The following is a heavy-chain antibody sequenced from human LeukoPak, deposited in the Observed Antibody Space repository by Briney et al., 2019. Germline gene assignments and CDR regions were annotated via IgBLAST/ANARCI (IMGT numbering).Heavy chain of an antibody. CDR3: ARSGYSYGADAFDI. D-gene: IGHD5-18*01. CDR1: GFTFSHYG. J-gene: IGHJ3*02. V-gene: IGHV3-30*02. CDR2: IRYEGINT. Sequence: GGSLRLSCVGSGFTFSHYGMHWVRQAPGKGLEWVAFIRYEGINTYYRDSVKGRFTISRDNSKNTLYLQMNSLRAEDTAVYYCARSGYSYGADAFDIWGQGTMVTVSS.